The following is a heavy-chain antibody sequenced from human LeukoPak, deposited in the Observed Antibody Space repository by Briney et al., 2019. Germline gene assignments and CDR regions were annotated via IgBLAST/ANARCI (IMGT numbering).Heavy chain of an antibody. CDR3: ARFFPRTTAFDI. V-gene: IGHV3-21*01. Sequence: GGSLRLSCAASGFTFSSYSMNWVRQAPGKGLEWVSSISSSSSYIYYADSVKGRFTISRDNAKNSLYLQMNSLRAEDTAVYCCARFFPRTTAFDIYDQGTIVTVSS. J-gene: IGHJ3*02. CDR1: GFTFSSYS. D-gene: IGHD1-14*01. CDR2: ISSSSSYI.